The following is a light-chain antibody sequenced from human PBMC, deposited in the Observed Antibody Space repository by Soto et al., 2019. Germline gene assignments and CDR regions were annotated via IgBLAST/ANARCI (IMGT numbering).Light chain of an antibody. CDR3: QQYDNHPFT. CDR1: QDISNY. V-gene: IGKV1-33*01. J-gene: IGKJ3*01. Sequence: DIQMTQSPSSLSASVGDRVTITCQASQDISNYLSWFQQKPGKAPKLLIYDASNLETGVPSRFSGSGSGTDFTFTSSSLQPEDIATYFCQQYDNHPFTFGPGTKVDIK. CDR2: DAS.